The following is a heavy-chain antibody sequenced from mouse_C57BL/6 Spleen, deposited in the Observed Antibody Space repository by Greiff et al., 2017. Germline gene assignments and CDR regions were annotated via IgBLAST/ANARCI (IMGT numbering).Heavy chain of an antibody. J-gene: IGHJ4*01. D-gene: IGHD2-4*01. V-gene: IGHV5-17*01. CDR1: GFTFSDYG. Sequence: EVMLVESGGGLVKPGGSLKLSCAASGFTFSDYGMHWVRQAPEKGLEWVAYISSGSSTIYYADTVKGRFTISRDNAKNTLFLQMTSLRSADTAMYYCARRGDYEGNYYALDYWGQGTSVTVSS. CDR3: ARRGDYEGNYYALDY. CDR2: ISSGSSTI.